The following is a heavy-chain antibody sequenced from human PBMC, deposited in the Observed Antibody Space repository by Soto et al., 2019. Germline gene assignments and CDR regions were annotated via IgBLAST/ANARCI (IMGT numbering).Heavy chain of an antibody. V-gene: IGHV1-69*10. CDR1: GGTFSSYA. CDR2: IILILGTA. Sequence: ASVKVSCKATGGTFSSYAISWVRQAPGQGLEWMGGIILILGTANYAKKFQGRVTITADKSTSTACMELSSLRSEDTAVSYCAIDLTQPRSTPWGQGTLVTVSS. D-gene: IGHD3-9*01. CDR3: AIDLTQPRSTP. J-gene: IGHJ5*02.